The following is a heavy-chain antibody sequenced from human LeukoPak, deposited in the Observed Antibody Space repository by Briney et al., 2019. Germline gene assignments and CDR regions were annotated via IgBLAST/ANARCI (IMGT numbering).Heavy chain of an antibody. J-gene: IGHJ4*02. D-gene: IGHD5-18*01. CDR1: GFTFSSYY. Sequence: PGGSLRLSCAASGFTFSSYYMHWVRQAPGKGLEYVSAISSNGDTTYYANSVKGRFTISRDNSKNTLYLQMGTLRAEDMAVYYCARDYPPRYSYGYGGYFDYWGQGTLVTVSS. CDR2: ISSNGDTT. V-gene: IGHV3-64*01. CDR3: ARDYPPRYSYGYGGYFDY.